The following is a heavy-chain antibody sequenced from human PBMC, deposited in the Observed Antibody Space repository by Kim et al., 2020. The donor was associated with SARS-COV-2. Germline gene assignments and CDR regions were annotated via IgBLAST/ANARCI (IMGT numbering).Heavy chain of an antibody. Sequence: GGSLRLSCAASGFTFSSYDMHWVRQATGKGLEWVSAIGTAGDTYYPGSVKGRFTISRENAKNSLYLQMNSLRAGDTAVYYCARDRPSAYNYYYMDVWGKGTTVTVSS. CDR1: GFTFSSYD. V-gene: IGHV3-13*01. CDR2: IGTAGDT. D-gene: IGHD2-2*02. J-gene: IGHJ6*03. CDR3: ARDRPSAYNYYYMDV.